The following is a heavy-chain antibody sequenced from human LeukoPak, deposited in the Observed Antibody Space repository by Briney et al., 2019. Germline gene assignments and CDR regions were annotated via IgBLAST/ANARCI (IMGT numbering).Heavy chain of an antibody. V-gene: IGHV3-30-3*01. CDR2: ISYDGSNT. CDR3: ARVSGTAMAFDY. CDR1: GFTFSSYA. Sequence: GRSLRLSCAASGFTFSSYALHWVRQPPGKGLEWVAVISYDGSNTYYADSVKGRFTISRDNAKNTLYLQMNSLRAEDTAVYCCARVSGTAMAFDYWGQGTLVTVSS. J-gene: IGHJ4*02. D-gene: IGHD5-18*01.